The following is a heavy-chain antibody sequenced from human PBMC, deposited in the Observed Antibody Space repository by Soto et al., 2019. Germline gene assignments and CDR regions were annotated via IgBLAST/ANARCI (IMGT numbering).Heavy chain of an antibody. CDR1: GGSISSGGYS. CDR3: ARDRPSHGAVVVADVFDY. D-gene: IGHD2-15*01. CDR2: IYHSGST. V-gene: IGHV4-30-2*05. J-gene: IGHJ4*02. Sequence: PSETLSLTCAVSGGSISSGGYSWSWIRQPPGKGLEWIGYIYHSGSTYYNPSLKSRVTISVDTSKNQFSLKLSSVTAADTAVYYCARDRPSHGAVVVADVFDYWGQGTLVTVS.